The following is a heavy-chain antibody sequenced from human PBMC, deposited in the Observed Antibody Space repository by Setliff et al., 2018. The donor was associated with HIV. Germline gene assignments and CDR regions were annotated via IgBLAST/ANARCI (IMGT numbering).Heavy chain of an antibody. CDR3: ARDGGGCSGGTCNMVQY. CDR1: GFTFSSYS. J-gene: IGHJ1*01. CDR2: TSYDGGNK. Sequence: GESLTISCVASGFTFSSYSMQWVRQAPGKGLEWVAVTSYDGGNKYYADSVRGRFTISRDNSKNTLYLQMNSLRAEDTAVYYCARDGGGCSGGTCNMVQYWGQGTLVTVSS. V-gene: IGHV3-30*04. D-gene: IGHD2-15*01.